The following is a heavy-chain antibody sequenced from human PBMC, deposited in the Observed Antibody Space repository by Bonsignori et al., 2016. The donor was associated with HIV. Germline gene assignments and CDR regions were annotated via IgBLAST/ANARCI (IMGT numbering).Heavy chain of an antibody. D-gene: IGHD3-22*01. CDR2: LYYSGST. V-gene: IGHV4-39*07. J-gene: IGHJ4*02. Sequence: RQAPGKGLEWIGCLYYSGSTYYNPSLKSRVTMSIDTSKKQFSLNLSSVTAADTAVYFCARGSSGYYNYWGQGTLVTVSS. CDR3: ARGSSGYYNY.